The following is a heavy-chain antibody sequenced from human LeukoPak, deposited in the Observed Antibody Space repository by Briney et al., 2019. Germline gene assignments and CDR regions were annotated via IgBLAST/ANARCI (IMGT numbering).Heavy chain of an antibody. J-gene: IGHJ4*02. Sequence: SETLSLTCTVSGGSISSYYWSWIRQPAGKGLEWIGRIYISGSTNYNPSLERRVPMSVDTSKNQFSLKLSSVTAADTAVYYCARDRGTWNDDGFDYWGQGTLVTVSS. D-gene: IGHD1-1*01. CDR2: IYISGST. CDR1: GGSISSYY. CDR3: ARDRGTWNDDGFDY. V-gene: IGHV4-4*07.